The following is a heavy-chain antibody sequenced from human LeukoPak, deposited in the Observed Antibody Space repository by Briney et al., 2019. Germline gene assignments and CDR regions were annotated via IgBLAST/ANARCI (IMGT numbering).Heavy chain of an antibody. CDR2: ISGSGGSA. CDR1: GVTLSTYA. V-gene: IGHV3-23*01. D-gene: IGHD3-22*01. CDR3: AKSMIVVVPYYFDY. J-gene: IGHJ4*02. Sequence: PGGSLRLSCAASGVTLSTYAMSWARQAPGKGLEWVSAISGSGGSAYYADSVKGRFTISRDNSKNTLYLQMNSLRAEDTAVYYCAKSMIVVVPYYFDYWGQGTLVTVSS.